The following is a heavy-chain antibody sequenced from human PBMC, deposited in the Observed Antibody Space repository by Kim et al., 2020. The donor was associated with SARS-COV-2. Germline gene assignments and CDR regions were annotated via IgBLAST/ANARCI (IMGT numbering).Heavy chain of an antibody. J-gene: IGHJ4*02. V-gene: IGHV3-23*03. CDR3: AKIVYDSSGYLYFDY. CDR2: IYSGGSST. D-gene: IGHD3-22*01. CDR1: GFTFSSYA. Sequence: GGSLRLSCAASGFTFSSYAMSWVRQAPGKGLEWVSVIYSGGSSTYYADSVKGRFTISRDNSKNTLYLQMNSLRAEDTAVYYCAKIVYDSSGYLYFDYWGQGTLVTVSS.